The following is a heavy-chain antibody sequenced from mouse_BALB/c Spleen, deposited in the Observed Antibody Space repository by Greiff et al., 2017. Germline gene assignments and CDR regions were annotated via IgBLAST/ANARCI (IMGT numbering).Heavy chain of an antibody. CDR1: GFTFSSYT. D-gene: IGHD1-2*01. J-gene: IGHJ4*01. V-gene: IGHV5-6-4*01. Sequence: EVKVVESGGGLVKPGGSLKLSCAASGFTFSSYTMSWVRQTPEKRLEWVATISSGGSYTYYPDSVKGRFTISRDNAKNTLYLQMSSLKSEDTAMYYCARDYGYGNAMDYWGQGTSVTVSS. CDR3: ARDYGYGNAMDY. CDR2: ISSGGSYT.